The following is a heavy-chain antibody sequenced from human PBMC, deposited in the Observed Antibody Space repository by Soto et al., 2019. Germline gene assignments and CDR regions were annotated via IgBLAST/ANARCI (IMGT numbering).Heavy chain of an antibody. V-gene: IGHV4-59*01. J-gene: IGHJ5*02. D-gene: IGHD6-19*01. CDR2: IYYSGST. CDR1: GGSISSYY. Sequence: SETLSLTCTVSGGSISSYYWSWIRQPPGKGLEWIGYIYYSGSTNYNPSLKSRVTISVDTSKNQFSLKLSSVTAADTAVYYCARSATGYSSPIRFDPWGQGTLVTVSS. CDR3: ARSATGYSSPIRFDP.